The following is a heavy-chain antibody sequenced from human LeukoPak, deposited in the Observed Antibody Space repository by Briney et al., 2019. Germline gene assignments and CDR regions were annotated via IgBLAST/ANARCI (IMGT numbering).Heavy chain of an antibody. V-gene: IGHV1-69*13. D-gene: IGHD2-15*01. CDR3: AISLLGYCSGGSCYTGYYLDY. Sequence: SVKVSCKASGGTFSSYAISWVRQAPGQGLEWMGGIIPIFGTANYAQKFQGRVTITADESTSTAYMELSSLRSEDTAVYYCAISLLGYCSGGSCYTGYYLDYWGQGTLVTVSS. CDR1: GGTFSSYA. J-gene: IGHJ4*02. CDR2: IIPIFGTA.